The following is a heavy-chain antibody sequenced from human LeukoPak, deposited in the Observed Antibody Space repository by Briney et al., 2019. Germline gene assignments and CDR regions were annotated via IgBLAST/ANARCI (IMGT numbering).Heavy chain of an antibody. V-gene: IGHV1-69*05. CDR1: GGTFSSYA. CDR2: IIPIFGTA. D-gene: IGHD5-18*01. CDR3: AGQAMVSFYYYYMDV. J-gene: IGHJ6*03. Sequence: SVTVSCKASGGTFSSYAISWVRQAPGQGLEWLGGIIPIFGTANYAQKFQGRVTITTDESTSTAYMELSSLRSEDTAVYYCAGQAMVSFYYYYMDVWGKGTTVTVSS.